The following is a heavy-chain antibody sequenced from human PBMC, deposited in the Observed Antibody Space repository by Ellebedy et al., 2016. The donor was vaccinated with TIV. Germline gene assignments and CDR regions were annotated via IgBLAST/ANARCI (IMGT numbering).Heavy chain of an antibody. CDR3: ARTPPYYYYHMDV. Sequence: GESLKISCATSGFTFSSYTMNWVRQAPGKGLEWVSSITGSNYIYYADSVRGRFTISRDNARNSLYLQMNSLRAEDTAVYYCARTPPYYYYHMDVWGQGTTVTVS. J-gene: IGHJ6*02. CDR2: ITGSNYI. V-gene: IGHV3-21*01. CDR1: GFTFSSYT. D-gene: IGHD2-15*01.